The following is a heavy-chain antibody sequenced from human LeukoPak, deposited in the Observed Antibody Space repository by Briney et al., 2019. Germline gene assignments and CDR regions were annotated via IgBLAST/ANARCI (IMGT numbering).Heavy chain of an antibody. J-gene: IGHJ6*02. CDR2: INPNSGGT. CDR1: GYTFTGYY. D-gene: IGHD6-13*01. CDR3: ARDLSSSWYTYHGMDV. Sequence: ASVKVSCKASGYTFTGYYMHWVRQAPGQGLEWMGWINPNSGGTNYAQKFQGRVTMTRDTSISTAYMELSRLRSDDTAVYYCARDLSSSWYTYHGMDVWGQGTTVTVSS. V-gene: IGHV1-2*02.